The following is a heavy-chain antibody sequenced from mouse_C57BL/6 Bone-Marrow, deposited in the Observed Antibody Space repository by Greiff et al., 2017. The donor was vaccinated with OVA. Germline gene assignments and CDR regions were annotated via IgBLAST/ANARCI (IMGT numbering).Heavy chain of an antibody. J-gene: IGHJ4*01. V-gene: IGHV1-55*01. CDR1: GYTFTSYW. CDR3: ARALYYGSSYHYAMDY. Sequence: QVQLKQPGAELVKPGASVKMSCKASGYTFTSYWVTWVKQRPGQGLEWIGDIYPGSGSTNYNEKFKSKATLTVDTSSSTAYMQLSSLTSEDSAVYYCARALYYGSSYHYAMDYWGQGTSVTVSS. D-gene: IGHD1-1*01. CDR2: IYPGSGST.